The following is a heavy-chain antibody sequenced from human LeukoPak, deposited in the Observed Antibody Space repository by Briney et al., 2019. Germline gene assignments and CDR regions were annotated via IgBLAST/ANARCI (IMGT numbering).Heavy chain of an antibody. CDR2: INAGNGNT. CDR1: GYTFTSYA. CDR3: ARVLVRGVITSLGY. V-gene: IGHV1-3*01. J-gene: IGHJ4*02. Sequence: GASGKVSCKASGYTFTSYAMHWVRQAPGQRLEWMGWINAGNGNTKYSQKLQGRVTITRDTSASTAYMELSSLRSEDTAVYYCARVLVRGVITSLGYWGQGTLVTVSS. D-gene: IGHD3-10*01.